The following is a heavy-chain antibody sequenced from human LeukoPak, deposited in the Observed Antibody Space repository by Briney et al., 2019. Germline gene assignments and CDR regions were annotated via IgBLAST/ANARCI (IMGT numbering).Heavy chain of an antibody. CDR3: ARRGCSSTSCYNNWFDP. V-gene: IGHV1-8*03. J-gene: IGHJ5*02. CDR1: GYTFTSYD. D-gene: IGHD2-2*02. CDR2: MNPNSGNT. Sequence: ASVKVSCKASGYTFTSYDINLVRQATGQGLEWMGWMNPNSGNTGYAQKFQGRVTITRNTSISTAYMELSSLRSEDTAVYYCARRGCSSTSCYNNWFDPWGQGTLVTVSS.